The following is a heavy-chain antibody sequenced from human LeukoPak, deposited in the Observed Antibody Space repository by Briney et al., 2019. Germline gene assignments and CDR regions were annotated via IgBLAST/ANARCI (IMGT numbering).Heavy chain of an antibody. CDR1: GFTFSSYS. V-gene: IGHV3-48*04. J-gene: IGHJ3*01. Sequence: GGSLRLSCAASGFTFSSYSMNWVRQAPGKGLAWLSYISVSSRNVIDYADSVKGRFTISRDDAKTSLYLEMNSLRAEDTAVYFCAGEFRARLYAFDVWGQGTMITVSS. CDR3: AGEFRARLYAFDV. CDR2: ISVSSRNVI.